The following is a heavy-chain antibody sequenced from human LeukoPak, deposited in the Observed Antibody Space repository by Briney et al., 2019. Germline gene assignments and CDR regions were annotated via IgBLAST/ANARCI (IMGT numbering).Heavy chain of an antibody. Sequence: ASVKVSCKASGYTFTGYYMHWVRQAPGQGLEWMGWINPNSGGTNYAQKFQGRVTMTRDTSISTAYMELSRPRSDDTAVYYCARDKSGNSGWYSYFDYWGQGTLVTVSS. J-gene: IGHJ4*02. V-gene: IGHV1-2*02. CDR2: INPNSGGT. CDR1: GYTFTGYY. CDR3: ARDKSGNSGWYSYFDY. D-gene: IGHD6-19*01.